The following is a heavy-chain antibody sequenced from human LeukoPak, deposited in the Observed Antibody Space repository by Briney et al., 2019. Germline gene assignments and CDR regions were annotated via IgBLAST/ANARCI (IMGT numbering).Heavy chain of an antibody. CDR1: GGFISSGGYS. CDR2: IYHSGST. V-gene: IGHV4-30-2*01. CDR3: ARQTGYYLGWFDP. D-gene: IGHD3-9*01. Sequence: TLSLTCAVSGGFISSGGYSWSWIRQPPGRGLEWIGYIYHSGSTYYNPPLKSRVTISVDRSKNQFSLKLSSVTAADTAVYYCARQTGYYLGWFDPWGQGTLVTVSS. J-gene: IGHJ5*02.